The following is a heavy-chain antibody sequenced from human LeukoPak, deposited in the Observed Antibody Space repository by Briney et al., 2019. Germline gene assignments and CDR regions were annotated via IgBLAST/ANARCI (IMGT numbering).Heavy chain of an antibody. CDR2: IYYSGST. CDR3: ARVWRDNRKFDY. J-gene: IGHJ4*02. D-gene: IGHD1-14*01. CDR1: GGSISSGDYY. Sequence: SETLSLTCAVSGGSISSGDYYWSWIRQPPGKGLEWIGYIYYSGSTYYNPSLKGRVTISVDTSKNQFSLKLSSVTAADTAVYYCARVWRDNRKFDYWGQGTLVTVSS. V-gene: IGHV4-30-4*01.